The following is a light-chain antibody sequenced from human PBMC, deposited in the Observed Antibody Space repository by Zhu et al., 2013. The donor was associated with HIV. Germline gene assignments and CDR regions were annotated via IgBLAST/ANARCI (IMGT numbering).Light chain of an antibody. V-gene: IGKV1-5*03. CDR1: QSINDW. CDR3: QQYSTYLWS. Sequence: DIQMTQSPSTLSASVGDRVTITCRASQSINDWLAWYQQKPGKAPKLLIYKTSSLESGVPSRFSGSGSGTDFTLTISSLHPDDFATYYCQQYSTYLWSFGQGTKVEIK. CDR2: KTS. J-gene: IGKJ1*01.